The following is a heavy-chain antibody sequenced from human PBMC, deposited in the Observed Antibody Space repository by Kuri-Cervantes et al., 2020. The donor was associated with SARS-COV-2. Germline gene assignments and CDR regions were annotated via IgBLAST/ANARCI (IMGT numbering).Heavy chain of an antibody. D-gene: IGHD3-3*01. CDR2: IYYSGST. CDR1: GGSISSSSYY. J-gene: IGHJ5*02. V-gene: IGHV4-39*01. Sequence: SETLSLTCTVSGGSISSSSYYWGWIRQPPGKGLEWIGGIYYSGSTYYNPSLKSRVTISVDTSKNQFSLKLSSVTAADTAVYYCARQMMSSITIFGVVITRNWFDPCGQGTLVTVSS. CDR3: ARQMMSSITIFGVVITRNWFDP.